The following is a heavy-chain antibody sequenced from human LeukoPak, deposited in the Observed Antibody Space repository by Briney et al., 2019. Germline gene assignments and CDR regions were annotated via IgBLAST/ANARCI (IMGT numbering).Heavy chain of an antibody. CDR1: GGSFSGYY. CDR2: INHSGST. D-gene: IGHD3-10*01. V-gene: IGHV4-34*01. J-gene: IGHJ5*02. Sequence: KASETLSLTCAVYGGSFSGYYWSWIRQPPGKGLEWIGEINHSGSTNYNPSLKSRVTISVDTSKNQFSLKLSSVTAADTAVYYCARGGRNYYGSGSYYRGWFDPWGQGTLVTVSS. CDR3: ARGGRNYYGSGSYYRGWFDP.